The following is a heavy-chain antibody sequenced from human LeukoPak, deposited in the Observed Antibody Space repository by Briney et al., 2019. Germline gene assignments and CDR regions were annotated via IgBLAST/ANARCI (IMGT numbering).Heavy chain of an antibody. Sequence: GGSLRLSCAASGFAFSSFEMNCVRQAPGKGLEWVSYISSRATNIYYADCVKGRFTISRDDAKNSLYLQMNSLRAEDTAVYYCAREGYCRDDTCLSYDAFDIWGQGTMVTVSS. J-gene: IGHJ3*02. CDR3: AREGYCRDDTCLSYDAFDI. D-gene: IGHD2-15*01. CDR2: ISSRATNI. CDR1: GFAFSSFE. V-gene: IGHV3-48*03.